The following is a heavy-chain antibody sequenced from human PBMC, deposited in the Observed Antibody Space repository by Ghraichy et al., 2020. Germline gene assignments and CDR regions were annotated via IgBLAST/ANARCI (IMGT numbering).Heavy chain of an antibody. J-gene: IGHJ4*02. CDR1: GFTFSSYG. CDR3: AKGRYTAGYYFDY. Sequence: GESLNISCAASGFTFSSYGMHWVRQTPGKGLEWVAFIRFDGSNKYYADSVKGRFTISRDNSKNTLYLQMNSLRAEDTAVYYCAKGRYTAGYYFDYWGQGTLVIVSS. V-gene: IGHV3-30*02. D-gene: IGHD1-1*01. CDR2: IRFDGSNK.